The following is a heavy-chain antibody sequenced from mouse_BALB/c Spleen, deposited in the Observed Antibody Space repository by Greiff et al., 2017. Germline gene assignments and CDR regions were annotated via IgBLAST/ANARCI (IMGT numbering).Heavy chain of an antibody. CDR3: ARDKVYYFDY. Sequence: EVKLMESGGGLVQPGGSLRLSCATSGFTFTDYYMSWVRQPPGKALEWLGFIRNKANGYTTEYSASVKGRFTISRDNSQSILYLQMNTLRAEDSATYYCARDKVYYFDYWGQGTTLTVSS. V-gene: IGHV7-3*02. J-gene: IGHJ2*01. CDR1: GFTFTDYY. CDR2: IRNKANGYTT.